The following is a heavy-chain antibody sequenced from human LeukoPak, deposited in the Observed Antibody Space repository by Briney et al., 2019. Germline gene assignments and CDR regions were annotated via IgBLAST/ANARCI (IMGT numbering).Heavy chain of an antibody. CDR2: IYLRGNT. D-gene: IGHD2-2*01. Sequence: SETLSLTCAISGGSISSSNWWTWVRQPPGKGLEWVGEIYLRGNTNYNPSLESRVTISVDESKTQLSLRLESVTAADTAVYFCARVQAFSSTAPYDAIDVWGQGTKVTVSS. V-gene: IGHV4-4*02. CDR3: ARVQAFSSTAPYDAIDV. J-gene: IGHJ3*01. CDR1: GGSISSSNW.